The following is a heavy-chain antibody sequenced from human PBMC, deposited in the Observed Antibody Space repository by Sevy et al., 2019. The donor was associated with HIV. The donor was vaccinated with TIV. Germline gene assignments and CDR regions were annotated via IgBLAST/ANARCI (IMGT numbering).Heavy chain of an antibody. CDR2: IKSKTDGGTT. J-gene: IGHJ4*02. CDR3: TTGAYYYDSGGYRGFDY. CDR1: GFTFNNAW. D-gene: IGHD3-22*01. V-gene: IGHV3-15*01. Sequence: GGSLRLSCAASGFTFNNAWMSWVRQAPGKGLEWVGCIKSKTDGGTTDYAAPVKGRFTISRDDSKNTLYLQMNSLKTEDTAVYYCTTGAYYYDSGGYRGFDYWGQGTLVTVSS.